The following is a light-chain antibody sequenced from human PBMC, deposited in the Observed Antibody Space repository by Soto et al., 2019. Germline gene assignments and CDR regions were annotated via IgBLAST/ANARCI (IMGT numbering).Light chain of an antibody. CDR3: QRYNKAPRT. J-gene: IGKJ1*01. Sequence: DIQMAQSPSSLSASVGDTVTIACRASQGISNFLAWYQQKPGKTPKLLISAASVLHPGVPSRFSGAGSGTNFTLTISGLLLEDFATYYCQRYNKAPRTFGQGTKVAI. CDR1: QGISNF. V-gene: IGKV1-27*01. CDR2: AAS.